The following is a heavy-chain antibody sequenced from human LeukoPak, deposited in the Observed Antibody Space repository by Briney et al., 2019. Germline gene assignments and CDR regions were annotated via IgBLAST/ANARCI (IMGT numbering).Heavy chain of an antibody. D-gene: IGHD1-26*01. J-gene: IGHJ4*02. CDR1: GYFIRSGFY. Sequence: PSETLSLTCTVSGYFIRSGFYWGWIRQPPGKGLEWIGSFYHSGSTYYNPSLESRVTISLDTSKNQLSLKLTPVTAADAAVYYCARGVGPTTPQSTLDYWGQGNLVTVSS. CDR2: FYHSGST. V-gene: IGHV4-38-2*02. CDR3: ARGVGPTTPQSTLDY.